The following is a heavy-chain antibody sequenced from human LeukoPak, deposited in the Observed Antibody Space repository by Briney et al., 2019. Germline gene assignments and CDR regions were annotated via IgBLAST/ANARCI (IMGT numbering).Heavy chain of an antibody. CDR3: ARDSPSDPQWYSGSPAKAGEPRKVGDY. CDR1: GFTFSSYW. J-gene: IGHJ4*02. Sequence: GGSLRLSCAASGFTFSSYWMSWVRQAPGKGLEWVANIKQDGSEEYYVDSVKGRFTISRDNAKNSLYLQMNSLRAEDTAVYYCARDSPSDPQWYSGSPAKAGEPRKVGDYWGQGTLVTVSS. D-gene: IGHD1-26*01. V-gene: IGHV3-7*01. CDR2: IKQDGSEE.